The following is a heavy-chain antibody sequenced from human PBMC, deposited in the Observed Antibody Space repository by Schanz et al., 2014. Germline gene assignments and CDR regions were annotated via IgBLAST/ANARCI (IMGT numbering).Heavy chain of an antibody. D-gene: IGHD3-22*01. J-gene: IGHJ4*02. CDR1: GFTFGTFW. V-gene: IGHV3-7*01. CDR3: ARDKGGYYPFDY. CDR2: INQDGSDK. Sequence: EVQLVESGGGLLQPGGSLRLSCAASGFTFGTFWMSWVRQAPGKGLEWVANINQDGSDKSHVDSVKGRFTISRDNAKNSLYLQMNSLRAEDTAVYYCARDKGGYYPFDYWGQGSLVTVSS.